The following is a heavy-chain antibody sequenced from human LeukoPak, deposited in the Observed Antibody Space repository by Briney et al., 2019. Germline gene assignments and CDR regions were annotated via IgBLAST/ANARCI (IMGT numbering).Heavy chain of an antibody. D-gene: IGHD3-10*01. V-gene: IGHV1-18*01. CDR3: ARTSHRGADAFDI. CDR2: ISAYNGNT. Sequence: GASVKVSCKASGYTFTSYGISWVRQAPGQGLEWMGWISAYNGNTNYAQKLQGRVTMTTDTSTSTVYMEPRSLRSDDTAVYYCARTSHRGADAFDIWGQGTLVTVSS. J-gene: IGHJ3*02. CDR1: GYTFTSYG.